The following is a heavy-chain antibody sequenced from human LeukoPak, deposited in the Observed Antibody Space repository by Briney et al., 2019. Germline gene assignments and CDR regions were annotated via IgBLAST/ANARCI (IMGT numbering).Heavy chain of an antibody. CDR2: ISSSSSTI. CDR3: ARDVSPDAFDI. J-gene: IGHJ3*02. Sequence: GGSLRLSCAASGFTFSSYSMNWVRQAPGKGLEWVSYISSSSSTIYYADSVKGRFTISRDNAKNSLYLQMNSLRAEDTAVYYGARDVSPDAFDIWGQGTMVTVSS. V-gene: IGHV3-48*01. CDR1: GFTFSSYS. D-gene: IGHD2/OR15-2a*01.